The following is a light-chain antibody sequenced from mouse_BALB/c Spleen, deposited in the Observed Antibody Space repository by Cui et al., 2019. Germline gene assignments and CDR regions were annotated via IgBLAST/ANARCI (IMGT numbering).Light chain of an antibody. Sequence: QIVLTQSPALMSASPGEKVTMTCSASSSVSYMYWYQQKPRSSPKPWIYLTSNLASGVPARFSGSGSGTSYSLTISSMEAEDDATYYCQQWSSNPWTFGGGTKLEIK. CDR1: SSVSY. CDR3: QQWSSNPWT. CDR2: LTS. J-gene: IGKJ1*01. V-gene: IGKV4-68*01.